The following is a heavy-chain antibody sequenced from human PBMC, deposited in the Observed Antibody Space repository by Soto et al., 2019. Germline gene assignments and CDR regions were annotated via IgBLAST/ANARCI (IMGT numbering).Heavy chain of an antibody. CDR2: ISYDGSNK. Sequence: QVQLVESGGGVVQPGRSLRLSCAASGFTFSSYGMHWVRQAPGKGLEWVAVISYDGSNKYYADSVKGRFTISRDNSKNTLYLQMNSLRAEDTAVYYCAKGKAGAAGTHSDYYGMDVWGQGTTVTVSS. V-gene: IGHV3-30*18. D-gene: IGHD3-10*01. J-gene: IGHJ6*02. CDR3: AKGKAGAAGTHSDYYGMDV. CDR1: GFTFSSYG.